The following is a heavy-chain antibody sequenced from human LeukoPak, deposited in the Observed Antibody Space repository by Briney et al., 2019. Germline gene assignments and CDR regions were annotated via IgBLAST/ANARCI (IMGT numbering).Heavy chain of an antibody. V-gene: IGHV3-7*01. CDR2: IKQDGSEK. D-gene: IGHD6-13*01. J-gene: IGHJ4*02. CDR1: GFTFSSSW. CDR3: ARWRLNLAAADVNFDY. Sequence: PGGSLRLSCAASGFTFSSSWMSWVRQAPGKGLEWVANIKQDGSEKYYVDSVKGRFTISRDNAKNSLYLQMNSLRAEDTAVYYCARWRLNLAAADVNFDYWGQGTLVTVSS.